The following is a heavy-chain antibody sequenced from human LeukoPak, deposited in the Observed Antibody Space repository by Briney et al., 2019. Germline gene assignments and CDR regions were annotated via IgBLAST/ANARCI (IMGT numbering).Heavy chain of an antibody. CDR2: IRYDGSNE. CDR3: ARGPILSGCDF. CDR1: GFTLSNFG. D-gene: IGHD5-12*01. Sequence: GGSLRLSCAASGFTLSNFGMHWVRQAPGKGLEWVAFIRYDGSNEYYADSVKGRFTISRDNSKNTLYLQMNSLRADDTAVYYCARGPILSGCDFWGQRTLVSVSS. J-gene: IGHJ4*02. V-gene: IGHV3-30*02.